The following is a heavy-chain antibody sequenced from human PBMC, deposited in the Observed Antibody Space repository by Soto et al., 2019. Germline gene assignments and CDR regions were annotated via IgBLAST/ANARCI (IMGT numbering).Heavy chain of an antibody. Sequence: SVKVSCKASGGTFSSYTINWVRQAPGQGLEWMGRITPIINIANYAQKFQGRVTITADKVTSTAYMELSSLRSEDTAVYYCARAFTIQDGSDVWGQGTMVTVSS. CDR2: ITPIINIA. D-gene: IGHD3-3*01. CDR1: GGTFSSYT. CDR3: ARAFTIQDGSDV. J-gene: IGHJ3*01. V-gene: IGHV1-69*02.